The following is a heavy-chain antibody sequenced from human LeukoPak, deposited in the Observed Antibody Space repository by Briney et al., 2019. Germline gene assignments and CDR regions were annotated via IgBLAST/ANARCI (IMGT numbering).Heavy chain of an antibody. CDR1: GYTFTAYH. J-gene: IGHJ6*02. CDR2: INPDSGAT. D-gene: IGHD6-19*01. CDR3: ARTEGSDWFDNYYYGMDV. Sequence: ASVTVSCKASGYTFTAYHLHWVRQAPGQGLDWMGWINPDSGATKYAQRFHGRVTMTRDTSIGTASMELSRLRSDDTAVYFCARTEGSDWFDNYYYGMDVWGQGTPVTVSS. V-gene: IGHV1-2*02.